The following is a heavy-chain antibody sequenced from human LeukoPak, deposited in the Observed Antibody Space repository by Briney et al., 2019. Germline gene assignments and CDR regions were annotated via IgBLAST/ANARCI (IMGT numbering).Heavy chain of an antibody. D-gene: IGHD3-3*01. CDR1: GFTFSSYA. V-gene: IGHV3-21*01. CDR2: ISSSSSYI. Sequence: GGSLRLSCAASGFTFSSYAMSWVRQAPGKGLEWVSSISSSSSYIYYADSVKGRFTISRDNAKNSLYLQMNSLRAEDTAVYYCARGIFGVAHYFDYWGQGTLVTVSS. J-gene: IGHJ4*02. CDR3: ARGIFGVAHYFDY.